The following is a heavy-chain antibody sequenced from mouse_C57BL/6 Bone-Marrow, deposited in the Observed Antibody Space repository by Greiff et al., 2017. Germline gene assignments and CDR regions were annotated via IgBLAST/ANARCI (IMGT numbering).Heavy chain of an antibody. CDR3: ARLVYDGYYPYYFDY. Sequence: VQLQQSVAELVRPGASVKLSCTASGFNIKNTYMHWVKQRPEQGLEWIGRIDPANGNTKYAPKFQGKATITADTSSNTAYLQLSSLTSEDTAIYYCARLVYDGYYPYYFDYWCQGTTLTVSS. J-gene: IGHJ2*01. V-gene: IGHV14-3*01. D-gene: IGHD2-3*01. CDR2: IDPANGNT. CDR1: GFNIKNTY.